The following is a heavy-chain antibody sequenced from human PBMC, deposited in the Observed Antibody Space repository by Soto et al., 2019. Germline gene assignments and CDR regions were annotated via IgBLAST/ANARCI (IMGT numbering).Heavy chain of an antibody. J-gene: IGHJ6*02. Sequence: QLQLVQSGAELRKPGSSVKVSCKASEGSFRRYTVSWVRQAPGQGLEWMGGIIPVYGTTSYAQKFQGRVTIVADTDETTSTAYMELSSLRSEDTAIYYCTITVRPAAIFAYSFYARDVWGQGTTVIVSS. D-gene: IGHD2-2*01. CDR1: EGSFRRYT. V-gene: IGHV1-69*01. CDR3: TITVRPAAIFAYSFYARDV. CDR2: IIPVYGTT.